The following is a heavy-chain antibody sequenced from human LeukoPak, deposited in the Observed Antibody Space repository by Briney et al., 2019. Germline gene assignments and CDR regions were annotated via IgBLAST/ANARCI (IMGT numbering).Heavy chain of an antibody. CDR3: ARTHFWSGYLVY. Sequence: ASVKVSRKASGYTFTSYDINWVRQATGQGLEWMGWMNPNSGNTGYAQKFQGRVTITRNTSISTAYMELSSLRSEDTAVYYCARTHFWSGYLVYWGQGTLVTVSS. D-gene: IGHD3-3*02. CDR2: MNPNSGNT. CDR1: GYTFTSYD. V-gene: IGHV1-8*03. J-gene: IGHJ4*02.